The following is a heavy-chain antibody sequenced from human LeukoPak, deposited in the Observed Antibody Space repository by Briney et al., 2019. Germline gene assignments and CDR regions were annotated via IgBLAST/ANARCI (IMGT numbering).Heavy chain of an antibody. CDR1: GGSISSYY. V-gene: IGHV4-59*01. D-gene: IGHD4-17*01. J-gene: IGHJ6*02. CDR3: ARLPGLYGDYDYYYYGMDV. CDR2: IYYSGST. Sequence: SETLSLTCTVSGGSISSYYWSWIRQPPGKGLEWIGYIYYSGSTNYNPSLKSRVTISVDTSKNQFSLRLSSVTAADTAVYYCARLPGLYGDYDYYYYGMDVWGQGTTVTVSS.